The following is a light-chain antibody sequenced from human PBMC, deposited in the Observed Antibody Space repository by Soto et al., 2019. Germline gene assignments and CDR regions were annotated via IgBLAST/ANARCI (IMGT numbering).Light chain of an antibody. J-gene: IGKJ3*01. V-gene: IGKV1-33*01. CDR2: DAS. CDR3: QQYDNVPFT. Sequence: DIQMTQSPSSLSASVGDRVTITCQATQDIRKSLNWNQQKLGKAPKLLICDASNLETGVPSRFSGSGSGTDFTFTISSLQPEDIGTYYCQQYDNVPFTFGPGTKVDI. CDR1: QDIRKS.